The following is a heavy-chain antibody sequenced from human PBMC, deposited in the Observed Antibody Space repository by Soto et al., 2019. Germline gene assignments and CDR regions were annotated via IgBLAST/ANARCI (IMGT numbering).Heavy chain of an antibody. CDR3: ARGPTVGDI. Sequence: QVQLVQSGGEVKKPGASVKVSCKASGYTFNSYGIIWVRQAPGQGLEWMGWIRVKNGNTNYAQNLQGRFTMTTDTSTSTAYMELRSLRSDDTAVYYCARGPTVGDIWGQGTMVTVSS. V-gene: IGHV1-18*01. D-gene: IGHD2-21*02. CDR1: GYTFNSYG. J-gene: IGHJ3*02. CDR2: IRVKNGNT.